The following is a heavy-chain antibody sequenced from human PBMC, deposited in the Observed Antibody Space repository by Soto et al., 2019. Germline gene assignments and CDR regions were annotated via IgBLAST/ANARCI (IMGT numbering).Heavy chain of an antibody. J-gene: IGHJ4*02. V-gene: IGHV4-61*01. CDR1: GGSVSSGNYY. CDR3: AIDSGAYQPFDS. D-gene: IGHD2-2*01. Sequence: QVQLQESGPGLVKPSETLSLTCTVSGGSVSSGNYYWSWIRQPPGKGLEWIGNIYYDGSTYYSPSLTSRVTMSADTSKNQFSLNLNSVTAADTAVYYCAIDSGAYQPFDSLGQGTLVTVSS. CDR2: IYYDGST.